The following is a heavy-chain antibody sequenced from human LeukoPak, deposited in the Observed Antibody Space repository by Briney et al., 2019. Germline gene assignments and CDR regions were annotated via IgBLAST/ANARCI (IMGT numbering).Heavy chain of an antibody. CDR1: GYTFTGYY. V-gene: IGHV1-2*02. J-gene: IGHJ6*02. CDR3: ARVNTAMVYPYYYGMDV. D-gene: IGHD5-18*01. CDR2: INPNSGGT. Sequence: GASVKVSCKASGYTFTGYYMHWVRQAPGQGLEWMGWINPNSGGTNYAQKFQGRVTMTRDTSISTAYMELSRLRSDDTAVYYCARVNTAMVYPYYYGMDVWGQGTTVTVSS.